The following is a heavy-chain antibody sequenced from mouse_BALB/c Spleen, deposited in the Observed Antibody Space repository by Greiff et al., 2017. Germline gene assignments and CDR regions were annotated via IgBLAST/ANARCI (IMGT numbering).Heavy chain of an antibody. CDR3: ARPRYDYDEGAWFAY. Sequence: EVKLEESGGGLVKLGGSLKLSCAASGFTFSSYYMSWVRQTPEKRLELVAAINSNGGSTYYPDTVKGRFTISRDNAKNTLYLQMSSLKSEDTALYYCARPRYDYDEGAWFAYWGQGTLVTVSA. D-gene: IGHD2-4*01. CDR2: INSNGGST. V-gene: IGHV5-6-2*01. J-gene: IGHJ3*01. CDR1: GFTFSSYY.